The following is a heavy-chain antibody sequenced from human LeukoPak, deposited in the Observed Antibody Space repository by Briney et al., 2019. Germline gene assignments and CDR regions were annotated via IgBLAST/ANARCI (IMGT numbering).Heavy chain of an antibody. CDR3: AKRSED. CDR2: ISGGGGST. J-gene: IGHJ4*02. CDR1: GFTFSSYA. Sequence: GSLRLSCAASGFTFSSYAMTWVRQAPGKGLEWVSTISGGGGSTNYTDSVKGRFTTSRDNSKNTLYLQMNSLRAEDTAVYYCAKRSEDWGRGTLVTVSS. V-gene: IGHV3-23*01.